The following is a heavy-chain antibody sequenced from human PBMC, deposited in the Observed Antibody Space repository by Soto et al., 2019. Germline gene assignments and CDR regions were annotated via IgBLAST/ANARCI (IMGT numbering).Heavy chain of an antibody. CDR2: VITILGVV. CDR3: ARESVCEYPLLDS. Sequence: QVQVVQSGAEVKKPGSSVKVSCKASGGYYRSYTITWVRHAPGQGLEWMGRVITILGVVNYAEKFQGKVTFTADKSTSTAYMELSSLRSDDTAVYYCARESVCEYPLLDSWGQGTLVTVSS. V-gene: IGHV1-69*08. CDR1: GGYYRSYT. D-gene: IGHD2-2*02. J-gene: IGHJ5*01.